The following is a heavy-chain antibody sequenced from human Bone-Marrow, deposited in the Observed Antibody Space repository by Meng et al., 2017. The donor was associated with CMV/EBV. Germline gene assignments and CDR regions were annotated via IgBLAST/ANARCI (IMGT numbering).Heavy chain of an antibody. V-gene: IGHV1-8*01. CDR2: MNPNSGNT. CDR1: GYTFTSYD. J-gene: IGHJ4*02. CDR3: AREVDIGYYFDY. D-gene: IGHD5-12*01. Sequence: ASVKVSCKASGYTFTSYDINWVRQATGQGLEWMGWMNPNSGNTGYAQKFQGRVTMTRNTSISTAYMELSSLRSEDTAVYYCAREVDIGYYFDYWGQGPLVTVSS.